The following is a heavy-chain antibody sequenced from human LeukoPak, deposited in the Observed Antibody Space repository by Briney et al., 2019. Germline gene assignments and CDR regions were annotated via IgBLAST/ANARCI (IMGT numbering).Heavy chain of an antibody. J-gene: IGHJ6*03. CDR1: GGTFSSYA. CDR3: ARSGGSGRGNYIEV. Sequence: SVKVSCKASGGTFSSYAISWVRQVPGQGLEWMGGIIPIFGTANYAQKFQGRVTITTDESTSTAYMELSSLRSEDTAVYYCARSGGSGRGNYIEVWGKGTTVTVSS. CDR2: IIPIFGTA. D-gene: IGHD2-15*01. V-gene: IGHV1-69*05.